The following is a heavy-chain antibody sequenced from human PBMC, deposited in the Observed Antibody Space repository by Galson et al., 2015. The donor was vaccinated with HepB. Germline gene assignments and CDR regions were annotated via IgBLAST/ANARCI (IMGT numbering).Heavy chain of an antibody. CDR1: GFTFSSYA. CDR3: AKEADLVPAALVPGGYFDY. V-gene: IGHV3-23*01. CDR2: ISGSGGST. Sequence: SLRLSCAASGFTFSSYAMNWVRQAPGKGLEWVSAISGSGGSTYYADSVKGRFTISRDNSKNTLYLQMNSLRAEDTAVYYCAKEADLVPAALVPGGYFDYWGQGTLVTVSS. D-gene: IGHD2-2*01. J-gene: IGHJ4*02.